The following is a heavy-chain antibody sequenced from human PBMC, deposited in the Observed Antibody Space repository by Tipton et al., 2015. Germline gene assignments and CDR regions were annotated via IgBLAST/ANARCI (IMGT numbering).Heavy chain of an antibody. Sequence: TLSLTCNVSGGTFFSGAYYWGWIRQPPGKGLEWIGSIFYSGSTYYNPSLKSRVTISVDTSKNQFSLELNSVTAADTAVYYCARVDILLSQGGMDVWGHGTTVTVSS. V-gene: IGHV4-39*01. J-gene: IGHJ6*02. CDR2: IFYSGST. CDR1: GGTFFSGAYY. CDR3: ARVDILLSQGGMDV. D-gene: IGHD3-10*01.